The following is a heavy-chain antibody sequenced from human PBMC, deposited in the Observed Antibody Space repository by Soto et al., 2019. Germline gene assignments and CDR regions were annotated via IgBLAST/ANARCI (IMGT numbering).Heavy chain of an antibody. J-gene: IGHJ6*02. D-gene: IGHD6-19*01. Sequence: PSETLSLTCAVYGGSFSGYYWSWIRQPPGKGLEWIGEINHSGSTNYNPSLKSRVTISVDTSKNQFSLKLSSVTAADTAVYYCARADSSGWDSSCYYYYYGMDVWGQGTTVTVSS. CDR3: ARADSSGWDSSCYYYYYGMDV. V-gene: IGHV4-34*01. CDR1: GGSFSGYY. CDR2: INHSGST.